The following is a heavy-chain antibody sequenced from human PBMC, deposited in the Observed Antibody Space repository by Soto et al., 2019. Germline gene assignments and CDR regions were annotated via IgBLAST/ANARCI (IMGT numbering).Heavy chain of an antibody. CDR3: TRLPLHPLPPFAF. CDR2: IRSKAYVGRP. J-gene: IGHJ4*02. Sequence: GGPLRPSCTASGFTLGTYALRWVRRAPGKGLEWVGSIRSKAYVGRPKYAASVKGRFSISRDDSKRIAYLQINSLKTEDAAVYYCTRLPLHPLPPFAFWGQGTRVTFSS. CDR1: GFTLGTYA. V-gene: IGHV3-49*04.